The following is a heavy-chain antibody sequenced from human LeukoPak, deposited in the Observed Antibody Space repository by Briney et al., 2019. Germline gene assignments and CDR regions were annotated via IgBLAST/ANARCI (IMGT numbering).Heavy chain of an antibody. CDR1: GGSFSGYY. V-gene: IGHV4-34*01. Sequence: PSETLSLTCAVYGGSFSGYYWSWIRQPPGKGLEWIGEINHSGSTNYNPSLKSRVTISVDTSKNQFSLKLSSVTAADTAVYYCARDSDYYGSGSYYYWGQGTLVTVSS. D-gene: IGHD3-10*01. CDR3: ARDSDYYGSGSYYY. CDR2: INHSGST. J-gene: IGHJ4*02.